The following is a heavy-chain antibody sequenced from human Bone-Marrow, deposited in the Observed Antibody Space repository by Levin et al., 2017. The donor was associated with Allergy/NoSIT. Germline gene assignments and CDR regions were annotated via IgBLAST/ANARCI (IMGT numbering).Heavy chain of an antibody. Sequence: SETLSLTCTVSGGSISGNSYYWGWIRQPPGKGLEWIGSIYHSGSTYYSPSLKSRVTISVDTSKNQFSLKLSSVTAADTAVYYCARGGTAAAWYWDYWGQGNLVTVSS. CDR3: ARGGTAAAWYWDY. J-gene: IGHJ4*02. CDR1: GGSISGNSYY. CDR2: IYHSGST. D-gene: IGHD6-13*01. V-gene: IGHV4-39*07.